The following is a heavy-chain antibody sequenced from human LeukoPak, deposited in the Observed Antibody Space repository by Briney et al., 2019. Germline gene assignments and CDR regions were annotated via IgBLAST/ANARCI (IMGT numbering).Heavy chain of an antibody. J-gene: IGHJ3*02. Sequence: GGSLRLSCAASGFTFTSYSMNWVRQAPGKGLEWVSTISGGGGSTYYADSVKGRFTISRDNSKNTLYLQMNSLRAEDTAVYYCAKGREWELLSGAFDIWGQGTMVTVSS. CDR3: AKGREWELLSGAFDI. CDR2: ISGGGGST. D-gene: IGHD1-26*01. CDR1: GFTFTSYS. V-gene: IGHV3-23*01.